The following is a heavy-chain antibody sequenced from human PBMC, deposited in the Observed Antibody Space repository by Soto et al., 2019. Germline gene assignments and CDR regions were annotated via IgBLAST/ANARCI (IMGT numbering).Heavy chain of an antibody. CDR3: AKSGDYGEYVFDY. D-gene: IGHD4-17*01. CDR2: ISVSCGIP. Sequence: GGSPRLSCAASRFTFSSYSMSWVRQSPGKGLERVSAISVSCGIPYYADSVKGRFTISRDNSKKTLYLQMNSLRAEDTAVYYCAKSGDYGEYVFDYWGQGTLVTVSS. CDR1: RFTFSSYS. J-gene: IGHJ4*02. V-gene: IGHV3-23*01.